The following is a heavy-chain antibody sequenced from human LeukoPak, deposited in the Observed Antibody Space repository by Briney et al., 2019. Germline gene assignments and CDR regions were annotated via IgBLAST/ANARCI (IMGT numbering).Heavy chain of an antibody. CDR2: ISSSGSTI. CDR3: ARDLKDYGDYRDYYYYMDV. D-gene: IGHD4-17*01. J-gene: IGHJ6*03. Sequence: GGSLRLSCAASGFTFSSYEMNWVRQAPGKGLEWVSYISSSGSTIYYADSVKGRFTISRDNAKNSLYLQMNSLRAEDTAVYYCARDLKDYGDYRDYYYYMDVWGKGTTVTVSS. CDR1: GFTFSSYE. V-gene: IGHV3-48*03.